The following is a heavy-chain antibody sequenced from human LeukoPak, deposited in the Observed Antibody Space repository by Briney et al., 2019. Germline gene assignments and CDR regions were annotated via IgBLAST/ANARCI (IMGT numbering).Heavy chain of an antibody. V-gene: IGHV4-39*01. CDR2: GST. Sequence: SETLPLTCTVSGGSISSSSHYWGWIRQPPGKGLEWIGSGSTYYNPSLKSRVTISVDTSKNQFSLKLYSVTAADTAVYYCARPTLNNHLDAFDIWGQGTMVTVSS. J-gene: IGHJ3*02. CDR1: GGSISSSSHY. D-gene: IGHD1-14*01. CDR3: ARPTLNNHLDAFDI.